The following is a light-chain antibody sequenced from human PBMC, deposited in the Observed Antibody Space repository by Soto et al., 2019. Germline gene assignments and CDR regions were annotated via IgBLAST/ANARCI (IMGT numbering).Light chain of an antibody. CDR1: VLAKKY. J-gene: IGLJ2*01. CDR3: YSATDNNLE. Sequence: SSELTQPSSVSVSPGQTARITCSGDVLAKKYARWFQQKPGQAPVVLIYKDIERPPGIPERFSGSSSGTTVTLTISGAQVEDEADYYCYSATDNNLEFGGGTKLTVL. CDR2: KDI. V-gene: IGLV3-27*01.